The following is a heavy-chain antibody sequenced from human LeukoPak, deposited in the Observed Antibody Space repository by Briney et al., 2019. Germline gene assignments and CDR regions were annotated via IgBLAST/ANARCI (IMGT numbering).Heavy chain of an antibody. CDR3: AKAGLVRGGALDS. CDR2: ITGSGDGT. D-gene: IGHD4/OR15-4a*01. V-gene: IGHV3-23*01. J-gene: IGHJ4*02. CDR1: GFTFSTYA. Sequence: GGSLRLSCAASGFTFSTYAMIWVRQAPGKGLEWVSSITGSGDGTSAADSVTGRFSISRDNSKSTLYLQMNSLRVEDTAVYYCAKAGLVRGGALDSWGQGTLVTVSS.